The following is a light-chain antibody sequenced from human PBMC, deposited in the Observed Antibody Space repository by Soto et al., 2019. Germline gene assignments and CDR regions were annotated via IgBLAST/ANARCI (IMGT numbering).Light chain of an antibody. CDR3: QQYNHWPRYT. V-gene: IGKV3-15*01. Sequence: EILMTQSLATLSVSPGERVTLSCRATQSISISLAWYQQKPGQTPRLIMHDASVRATGIPARFSGSGSGTEFTLTISSLQSEDFGVYYCQQYNHWPRYTFRQGTELEIK. CDR1: QSISIS. CDR2: DAS. J-gene: IGKJ2*01.